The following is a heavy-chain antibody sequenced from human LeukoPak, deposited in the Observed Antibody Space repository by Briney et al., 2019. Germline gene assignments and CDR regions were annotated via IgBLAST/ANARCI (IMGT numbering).Heavy chain of an antibody. D-gene: IGHD2-2*01. CDR2: IYYSGST. CDR3: AGIKPHYCSSTSCPISPFPYYGMDV. CDR1: GGSISSSSYY. V-gene: IGHV4-39*07. Sequence: SETLSLTCTVSGGSISSSSYYWGWIRQPPGKGLEWIGSIYYSGSTYYNPSLKSRVTISVDTSKNQFSLKLSSVTAADTAVYYCAGIKPHYCSSTSCPISPFPYYGMDVWGQGTTVTVSS. J-gene: IGHJ6*02.